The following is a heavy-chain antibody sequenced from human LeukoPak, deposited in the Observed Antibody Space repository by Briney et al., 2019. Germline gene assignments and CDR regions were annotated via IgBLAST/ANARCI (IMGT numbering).Heavy chain of an antibody. CDR1: GFTFSSSS. V-gene: IGHV3-21*01. CDR3: ARERVDYGDWSRYYHYGMDV. J-gene: IGHJ6*02. D-gene: IGHD4-17*01. CDR2: ISSSITYI. Sequence: GGSLRLSCAASGFTFSSSSINWVRRAPGKGLECGSSISSSITYIYYADSVKGRFTISRDNAKNSLYLQMNSLRAEDTAVYYCARERVDYGDWSRYYHYGMDVWGQGTTVTVTS.